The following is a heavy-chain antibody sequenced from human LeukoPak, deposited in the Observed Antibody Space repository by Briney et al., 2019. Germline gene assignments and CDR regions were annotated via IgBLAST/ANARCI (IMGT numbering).Heavy chain of an antibody. CDR3: ALPRYGSGSYTDY. CDR1: GFTVSRNY. D-gene: IGHD3-10*01. J-gene: IGHJ4*02. CDR2: IYSGGST. V-gene: IGHV3-53*01. Sequence: GGSLRLSCAASGFTVSRNYMSWVRQAPGKGLEWVSVIYSGGSTYYADSVKGRFTISRDNSKNTLYLQMNSLRAEDTAVYYCALPRYGSGSYTDYWGQGTPVTVSS.